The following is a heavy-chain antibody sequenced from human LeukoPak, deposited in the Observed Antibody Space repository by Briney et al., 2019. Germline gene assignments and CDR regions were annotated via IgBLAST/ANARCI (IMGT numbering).Heavy chain of an antibody. V-gene: IGHV1-46*01. D-gene: IGHD3-22*01. Sequence: GASVKVSCKASGYTFTSYYMHWVRQAPGQGLEWMGIINPSGGSTSYAQKFQGRVTMTRDTSTSTAYMELRSLRSDDTAVYYCARGDSSGYYLDYWGQGTLVTVSS. CDR2: INPSGGST. CDR3: ARGDSSGYYLDY. CDR1: GYTFTSYY. J-gene: IGHJ4*02.